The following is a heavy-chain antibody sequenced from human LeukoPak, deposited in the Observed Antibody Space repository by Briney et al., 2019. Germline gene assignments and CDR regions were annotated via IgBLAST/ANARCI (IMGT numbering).Heavy chain of an antibody. CDR1: GGSISSGSYY. D-gene: IGHD2-2*01. V-gene: IGHV4-39*01. CDR2: LYYSGST. Sequence: SETLSLTCTVSGGSISSGSYYWGWIRQPPGKGLEWIGSLYYSGSTYYNPSLKSRVTISVDTSKNQFSLKLSSVTAADTAVYYCARHCSKGQLQDYWGQGTLVTVSS. J-gene: IGHJ4*02. CDR3: ARHCSKGQLQDY.